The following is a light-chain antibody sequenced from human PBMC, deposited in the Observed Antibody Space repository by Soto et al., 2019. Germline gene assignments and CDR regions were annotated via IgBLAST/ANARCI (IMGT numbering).Light chain of an antibody. CDR1: SNDVGGFSY. V-gene: IGLV2-14*01. CDR3: SSYTSSSTVV. Sequence: QSALTQPASVSGSPGQSITISCTGTSNDVGGFSYVSWYQQHPGKAPKLMIYEVTNRPSGVSNRFSGSKSGNTASLTISGLQAEDEADYYCSSYTSSSTVVFGGGTKLTVL. CDR2: EVT. J-gene: IGLJ3*02.